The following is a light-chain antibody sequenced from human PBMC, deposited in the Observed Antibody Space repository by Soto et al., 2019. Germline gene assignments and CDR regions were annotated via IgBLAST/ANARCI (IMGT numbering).Light chain of an antibody. CDR2: EVN. Sequence: QSALTQPASVSGSPGQSISVSCTGSSGDVGSYKYVSWYQQHPGKAPKLIIYEVNKRPSGVPDRFSGSKSGNTASLTISGLQAEDEADYYCCSYAGTYTSYVFGAGTKLTVL. CDR1: SGDVGSYKY. J-gene: IGLJ1*01. V-gene: IGLV2-11*01. CDR3: CSYAGTYTSYV.